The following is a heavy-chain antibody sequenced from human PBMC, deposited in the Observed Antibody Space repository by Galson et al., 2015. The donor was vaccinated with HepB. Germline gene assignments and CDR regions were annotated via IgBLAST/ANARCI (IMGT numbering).Heavy chain of an antibody. CDR1: GGTFSSYA. J-gene: IGHJ5*02. V-gene: IGHV1-69*13. CDR2: IIPIFGIA. CDR3: ARASPGYSSGWFNNWFDP. Sequence: SVKVSCKASGGTFSSYAISWVRQAPGQGLEWMGGIIPIFGIANYAQKFQGRVTITADESTSTAYMELSSLRSEDTAVYYCARASPGYSSGWFNNWFDPWGQGTLVTVSS. D-gene: IGHD6-19*01.